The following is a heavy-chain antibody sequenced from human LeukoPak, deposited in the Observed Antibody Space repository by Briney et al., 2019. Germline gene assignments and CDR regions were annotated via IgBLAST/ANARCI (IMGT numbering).Heavy chain of an antibody. CDR2: INPNGGGT. J-gene: IGHJ6*02. CDR1: GYTFTGYY. CDR3: ARVRKHLVGSPYKYGMDV. V-gene: IGHV1-2*02. Sequence: ASVKVSCKASGYTFTGYYMHWVRQAPGQGLEWMGWINPNGGGTNYAQKFQGRVTMTRDTSISTAYMELSRLRSDDTAVYYCARVRKHLVGSPYKYGMDVWGQGTTVTVSS. D-gene: IGHD6-6*01.